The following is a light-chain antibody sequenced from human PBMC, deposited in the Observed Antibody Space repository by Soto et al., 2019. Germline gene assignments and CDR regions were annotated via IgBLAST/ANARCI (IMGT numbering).Light chain of an antibody. V-gene: IGKV3-20*01. Sequence: EIVLTQSPGTLSLSPEERATLSCRASQSISSSYLAWYQQKPGQAPRLLIYGAFSRATGIPDRFSGSGSGTDFTLTINRVAPEDFAIYYCQQYNGFWSFGRGTKVDIK. J-gene: IGKJ1*01. CDR3: QQYNGFWS. CDR1: QSISSSY. CDR2: GAF.